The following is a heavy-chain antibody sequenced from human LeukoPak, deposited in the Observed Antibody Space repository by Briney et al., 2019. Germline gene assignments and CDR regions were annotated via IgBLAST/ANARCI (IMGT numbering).Heavy chain of an antibody. D-gene: IGHD1-26*01. J-gene: IGHJ4*02. CDR2: IYYSGST. V-gene: IGHV4-39*07. CDR1: GGSISSSSYY. Sequence: SETLSLTCTVSGGSISSSSYYWGWIRQPPGKGLEWIGSIYYSGSTYYNPSLKSRVSISVDTSKNQFSLKLSSVTVADTAVYYCAREQGIVGATDFWGQGTLVTVSS. CDR3: AREQGIVGATDF.